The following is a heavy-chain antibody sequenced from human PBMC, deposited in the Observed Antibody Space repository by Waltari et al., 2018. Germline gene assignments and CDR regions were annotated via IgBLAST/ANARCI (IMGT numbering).Heavy chain of an antibody. Sequence: EVQLLESGGGLVQPGGSLRLSCAAAGLSFSTSAMSWVRQAPGKGLEWVSAVTGDGEHTNYADSVEGRFTISRDNSKSTLYLQMNSLRAEDTAVYYCAKRTFTSSGNFDYWGQGTLVTVSS. CDR2: VTGDGEHT. J-gene: IGHJ4*02. D-gene: IGHD2-2*01. V-gene: IGHV3-23*01. CDR1: GLSFSTSA. CDR3: AKRTFTSSGNFDY.